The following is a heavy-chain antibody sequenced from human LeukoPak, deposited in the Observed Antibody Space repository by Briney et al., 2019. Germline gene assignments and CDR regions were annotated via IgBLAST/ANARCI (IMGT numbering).Heavy chain of an antibody. J-gene: IGHJ6*03. CDR2: ISWEGGST. V-gene: IGHV3-43D*04. Sequence: GGSLRLSCVLSGFTFADYSMHWVRQASGKALEWVSVISWEGGSTYDADSVKGRFTISRDKSKNSLYLQMNSLKPEDTGLYSCAKATVPSAISENRYYYMDVWGKGTTVTVS. CDR3: AKATVPSAISENRYYYMDV. CDR1: GFTFADYS. D-gene: IGHD2-2*01.